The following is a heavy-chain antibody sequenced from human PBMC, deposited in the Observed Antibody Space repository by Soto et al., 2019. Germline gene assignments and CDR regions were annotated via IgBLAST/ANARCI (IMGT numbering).Heavy chain of an antibody. D-gene: IGHD5-12*01. V-gene: IGHV4-30-2*01. CDR2: IYHSGST. CDR3: AAGGGLPRYS. Sequence: QLQLQESGSGLVKPSQTLSLTCAVYGASISSGGYSWSWIRQPPGKGLEWIGYIYHSGSTYYNPALKSRVTISVDRSKNQFSLKLSSVTAAYTAVYYWAAGGGLPRYSWGQGTLVTVSS. J-gene: IGHJ4*02. CDR1: GASISSGGYS.